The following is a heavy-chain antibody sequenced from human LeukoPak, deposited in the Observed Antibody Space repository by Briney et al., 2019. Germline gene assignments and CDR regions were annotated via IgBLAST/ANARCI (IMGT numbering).Heavy chain of an antibody. CDR2: INHSGST. V-gene: IGHV4-34*01. CDR3: ARHRPPLRYLVPNYYYYMDV. CDR1: GVSFSGYY. D-gene: IGHD3-9*01. Sequence: SETLSLTCAVYGVSFSGYYWSWIRQPPGKGLEWIGEINHSGSTNYNPSLKSRVTISVDTSKNQFSLKLSSVTAADTAVYYCARHRPPLRYLVPNYYYYMDVWGKGTTVTVSS. J-gene: IGHJ6*03.